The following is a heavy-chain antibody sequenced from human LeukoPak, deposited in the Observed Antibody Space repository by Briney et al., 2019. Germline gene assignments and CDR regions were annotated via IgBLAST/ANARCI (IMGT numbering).Heavy chain of an antibody. CDR2: ISGSGDYT. CDR3: AKDPGAFPYFFDS. J-gene: IGHJ4*02. CDR1: GFTFSNYA. D-gene: IGHD4/OR15-4a*01. V-gene: IGHV3-23*01. Sequence: GGSLRLSYAASGFTFSNYAMSWVRQAPGRGLEWVSAISGSGDYTNYADSVKGRFTISRDNSKNTLYLQMNSLRAEDTAVYYCAKDPGAFPYFFDSWGQGTLVTASS.